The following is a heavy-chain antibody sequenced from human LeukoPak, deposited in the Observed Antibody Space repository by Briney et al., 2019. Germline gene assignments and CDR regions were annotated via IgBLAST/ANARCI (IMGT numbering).Heavy chain of an antibody. J-gene: IGHJ4*02. Sequence: SETLSLTCTVSGGSISSYYWSWIRQPPGKGLEWIGYIYYSGSTNYNPSLKSRVTISVDTSENQFSLKLSSVTAADTAVYYCARWDGYNYPFDYWGQGTLVTVSS. CDR2: IYYSGST. CDR3: ARWDGYNYPFDY. CDR1: GGSISSYY. D-gene: IGHD5-24*01. V-gene: IGHV4-59*01.